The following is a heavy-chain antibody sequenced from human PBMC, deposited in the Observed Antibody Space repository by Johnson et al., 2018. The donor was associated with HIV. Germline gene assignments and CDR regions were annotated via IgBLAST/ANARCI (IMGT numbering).Heavy chain of an antibody. CDR2: IRNDGSNK. V-gene: IGHV3-30*02. CDR1: GFTFNSYG. D-gene: IGHD6-19*01. Sequence: QVQLVESGGGVVQPGGSLRLSCAASGFTFNSYGMHWVRQAPGKGLEWVAFIRNDGSNKFYADSVKGRFIISRDNSKNTLYLQMDSLRAEDTAVYYCARESRGSGWGIDAFDIWGQGTMVTVS. J-gene: IGHJ3*02. CDR3: ARESRGSGWGIDAFDI.